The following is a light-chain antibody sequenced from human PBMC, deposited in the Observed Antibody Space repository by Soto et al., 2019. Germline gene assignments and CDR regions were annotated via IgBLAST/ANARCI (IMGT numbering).Light chain of an antibody. CDR2: AAS. J-gene: IGKJ5*01. Sequence: DIQLTQSPSFLSAFVGDRVTITCRASQGIGSHLVWYQQKPGKAPNLLIYAASTLQSGVPSRFSGSVSGKVFPLTISSRQPEDFETYYCQQRDSYPIIFGKGTRREIK. V-gene: IGKV1-9*01. CDR3: QQRDSYPII. CDR1: QGIGSH.